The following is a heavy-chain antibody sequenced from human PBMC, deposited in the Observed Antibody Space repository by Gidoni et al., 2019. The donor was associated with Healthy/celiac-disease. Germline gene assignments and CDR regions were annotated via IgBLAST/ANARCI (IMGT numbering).Heavy chain of an antibody. CDR3: TTELLWFRYNWFDP. V-gene: IGHV3-15*01. D-gene: IGHD3-10*01. J-gene: IGHJ5*02. Sequence: EVQLVESGGGLVKPGGSLRLSCTASGFTFSNAWMSWVRPAPGKGLEWVGRIKSKTDGGTTDYAAPVKGRFAISRDDSKNTQYLQMNSLKTEDTAVYYCTTELLWFRYNWFDPWGQGTLVTVSS. CDR2: IKSKTDGGTT. CDR1: GFTFSNAW.